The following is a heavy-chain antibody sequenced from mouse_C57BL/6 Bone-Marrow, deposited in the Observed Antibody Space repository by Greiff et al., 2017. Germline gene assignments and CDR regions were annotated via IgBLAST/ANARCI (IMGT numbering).Heavy chain of an antibody. CDR1: GFPFSDSG. CDR3: AHGTRY. D-gene: IGHD4-1*01. CDR2: ISSGSSTI. V-gene: IGHV5-17*01. J-gene: IGHJ2*01. Sequence: VKLMESGGGLSMPGGSLRLSCAASGFPFSDSGMHWVRQAPEKGLEWVAYISSGSSTIYYADTVKGRFTISRDNAKNTLFLQMTSLGSEDTAIYQSAHGTRYWGQGTTLTAST.